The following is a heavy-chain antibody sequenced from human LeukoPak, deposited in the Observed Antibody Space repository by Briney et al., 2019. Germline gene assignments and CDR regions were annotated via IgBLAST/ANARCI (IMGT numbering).Heavy chain of an antibody. CDR2: IIPIFGTA. CDR3: ARALPDFWSANTPGAYFDY. D-gene: IGHD3-3*01. J-gene: IGHJ4*02. Sequence: EASVKVSCKASGGTFSSYAISWVRQAPGQGLEWMGGIIPIFGTANYAQKFQGRVTITTDESTSTAYMELSSLRSEDTAVYYCARALPDFWSANTPGAYFDYWGQGTLVTVSS. CDR1: GGTFSSYA. V-gene: IGHV1-69*05.